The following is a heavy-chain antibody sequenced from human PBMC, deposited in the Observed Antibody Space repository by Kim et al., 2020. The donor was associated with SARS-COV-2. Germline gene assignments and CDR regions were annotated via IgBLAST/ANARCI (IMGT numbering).Heavy chain of an antibody. D-gene: IGHD2-15*01. J-gene: IGHJ5*02. CDR2: IYYSGST. CDR1: GGSISSSSYY. V-gene: IGHV4-39*01. Sequence: SETLSLTCTVSGGSISSSSYYWGWIRQPQGKGLEWIGSIYYSGSTYYNPSLKSRVTISVDTSKNQFSLKLSSVTAADTAVYYCARGVVAATGVFDWFDPWGQGTLVTVSS. CDR3: ARGVVAATGVFDWFDP.